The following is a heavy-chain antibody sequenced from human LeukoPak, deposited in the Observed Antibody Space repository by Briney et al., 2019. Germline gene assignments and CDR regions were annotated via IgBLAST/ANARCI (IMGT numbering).Heavy chain of an antibody. CDR2: IKQDGGEK. J-gene: IGHJ5*02. CDR1: GFTVSNNY. V-gene: IGHV3-7*01. D-gene: IGHD3-10*01. Sequence: PGGSLRLSCAASGFTVSNNYMSWVRQAPGKGLEWVANIKQDGGEKNYVDSVKGRFTISRDNAKNTLYLQMNSLRVEDTAVYYCARGRGPYGWFDPWGQGTLVTVSS. CDR3: ARGRGPYGWFDP.